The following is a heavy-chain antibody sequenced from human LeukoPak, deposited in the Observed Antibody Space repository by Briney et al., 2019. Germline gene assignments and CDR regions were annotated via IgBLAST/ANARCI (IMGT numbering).Heavy chain of an antibody. V-gene: IGHV3-30-3*01. Sequence: GRSLRLSCAASGFTFSSYAMHWVRQAPGKGLEWVAVISYDGSNKYFADSVKGRFTISRDNSKNTLYLQMDSMRGQDTAVYYGARDPQPGAPDYFDYWGQGTLVTVSS. CDR3: ARDPQPGAPDYFDY. D-gene: IGHD3-10*01. J-gene: IGHJ4*02. CDR2: ISYDGSNK. CDR1: GFTFSSYA.